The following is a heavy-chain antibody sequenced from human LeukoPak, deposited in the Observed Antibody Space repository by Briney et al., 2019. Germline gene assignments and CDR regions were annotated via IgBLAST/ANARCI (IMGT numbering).Heavy chain of an antibody. V-gene: IGHV1-2*02. CDR2: MNPNSGGT. J-gene: IGHJ4*02. D-gene: IGHD3-16*02. CDR1: GYTFTSYD. Sequence: ASVKVSCKASGYTFTSYDINWVRQATGQGLEWMGWMNPNSGGTNYAQKFQGRVTMTRDTSISTAYMELSRLRSDDTAVYYCARGLRLGELSLSGYWGQGTLVTVSS. CDR3: ARGLRLGELSLSGY.